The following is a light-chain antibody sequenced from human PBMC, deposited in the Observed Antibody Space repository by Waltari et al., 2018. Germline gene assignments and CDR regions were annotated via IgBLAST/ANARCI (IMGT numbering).Light chain of an antibody. CDR2: WAF. V-gene: IGKV4-1*01. CDR3: QQYYTSPYT. CDR1: QSVLYSPQNKNY. Sequence: DIVMTQSQDSLAVSLGERATINCKSSQSVLYSPQNKNYLAWYQQKPGQPHKLLIYWAFTRESGVPDRFHGSGSGTDFTLTIDSLQVEDVVVYYCQQYYTSPYTFGQGTKLEIK. J-gene: IGKJ2*01.